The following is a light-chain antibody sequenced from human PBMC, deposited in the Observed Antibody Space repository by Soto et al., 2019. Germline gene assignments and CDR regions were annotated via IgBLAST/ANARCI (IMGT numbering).Light chain of an antibody. CDR2: DAS. CDR3: QQLNSYPLT. J-gene: IGKJ4*01. CDR1: QGISSY. Sequence: IQLTQSPSSLSASVGDRVTITCRASQGISSYLGWYQQKPGKAPNLLIYDASTLHSGVPSRFSGGGSGTEFTLTISSLQPEDFGTYYCQQLNSYPLTFGGGTKVEI. V-gene: IGKV1-9*01.